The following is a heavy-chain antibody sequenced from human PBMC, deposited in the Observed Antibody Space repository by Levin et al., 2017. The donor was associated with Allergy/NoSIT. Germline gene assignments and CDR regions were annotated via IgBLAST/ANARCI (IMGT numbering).Heavy chain of an antibody. Sequence: PGGSLRLSCAASRFTFSSYWMHWVRQAPGKGLMWVSRINVDGTSRNYADSVRGRFTISRDNAKNMLYLPMNSLRAEDTAVYYCAREGHYYGSGSFNDYWGQGALVTVSS. CDR2: INVDGTSR. J-gene: IGHJ4*02. V-gene: IGHV3-74*01. D-gene: IGHD3-10*01. CDR3: AREGHYYGSGSFNDY. CDR1: RFTFSSYW.